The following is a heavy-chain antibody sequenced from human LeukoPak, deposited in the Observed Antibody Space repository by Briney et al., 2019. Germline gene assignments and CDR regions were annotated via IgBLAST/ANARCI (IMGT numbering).Heavy chain of an antibody. CDR3: ARDRWDQYYMDV. J-gene: IGHJ6*03. Sequence: ASVKVSCKASGGTFSSYAISWVRQAPGQGLEWMGGIIPIFGTANYAQKFQGRVTITADESTSTAYMELSSLRSEDTAVYYCARDRWDQYYMDVWGKGTTVTVSS. D-gene: IGHD1-26*01. V-gene: IGHV1-69*13. CDR2: IIPIFGTA. CDR1: GGTFSSYA.